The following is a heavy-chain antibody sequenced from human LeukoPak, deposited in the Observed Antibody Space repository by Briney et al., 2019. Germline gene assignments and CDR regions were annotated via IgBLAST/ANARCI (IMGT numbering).Heavy chain of an antibody. CDR3: ASGGDMRYFDY. V-gene: IGHV4-59*01. Sequence: SETLSLTCTVSGGSISTYYWSWIRQSPGKGLEWIGYIYFSGATNYNPSLKSRVTISVDTSRNQFSLKLSSVTAADTAVYYCASGGDMRYFDYWDQGTLVTVSS. CDR2: IYFSGAT. J-gene: IGHJ4*02. D-gene: IGHD2-21*02. CDR1: GGSISTYY.